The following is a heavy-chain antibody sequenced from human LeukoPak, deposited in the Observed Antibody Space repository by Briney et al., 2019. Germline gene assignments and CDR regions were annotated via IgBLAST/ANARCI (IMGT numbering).Heavy chain of an antibody. Sequence: PGGSLRLSCAASGFTFSSYAMSWVRQAPGKGLEGVSAISGRGGSTYYADSVKGRFTISRDNSKNTLYLQMNSLRAEDTAVYYCAKDFPYYDSSGYLGDAFDIWGQGTMVTVSS. CDR1: GFTFSSYA. CDR2: ISGRGGST. V-gene: IGHV3-23*01. D-gene: IGHD3-22*01. CDR3: AKDFPYYDSSGYLGDAFDI. J-gene: IGHJ3*02.